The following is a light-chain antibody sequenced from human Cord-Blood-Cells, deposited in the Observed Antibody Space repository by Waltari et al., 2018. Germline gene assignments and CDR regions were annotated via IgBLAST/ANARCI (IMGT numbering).Light chain of an antibody. Sequence: QSALTQSRSVSASPGQSVTISCTGTSSDVGGYNYVSWYQQHPGKAPKLMIYDVSKRPSGVPDRFSGSKSGNTASLTISGLQAEDEADYYCCSYAGSYTYWVFGGGTKLTVL. J-gene: IGLJ3*02. CDR1: SSDVGGYNY. V-gene: IGLV2-11*01. CDR3: CSYAGSYTYWV. CDR2: DVS.